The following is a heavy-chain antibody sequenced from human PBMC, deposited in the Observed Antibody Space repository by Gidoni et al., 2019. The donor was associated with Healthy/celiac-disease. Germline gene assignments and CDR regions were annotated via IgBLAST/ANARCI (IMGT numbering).Heavy chain of an antibody. Sequence: QVQLVQSGAEAKKPGASVNVYCKASAYTSTSYYMHWVRQAPGQGMEWMVIIKPSGGSTRNEQKFQGRVTMTRDTSTSTVYMELSSLRSEATAVYYCARDRQGDGYNRGYFQHWGQGTLVTVSA. V-gene: IGHV1-46*01. CDR1: AYTSTSYY. CDR2: IKPSGGST. CDR3: ARDRQGDGYNRGYFQH. D-gene: IGHD5-12*01. J-gene: IGHJ1*01.